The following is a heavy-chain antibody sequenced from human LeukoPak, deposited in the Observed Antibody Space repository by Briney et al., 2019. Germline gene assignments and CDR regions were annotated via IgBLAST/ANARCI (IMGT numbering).Heavy chain of an antibody. CDR1: GYFISSGHY. J-gene: IGHJ4*02. CDR2: IKQDGSEK. Sequence: ETLSLTCSVSGYFISSGHYWAWVRQAPGKGLEWVANIKQDGSEKYYVDSVKGRFTISRDNAKNSLYLQMNSLRAEDTAVYYCARNHGAGYWGQGTLVTVSS. CDR3: ARNHGAGY. D-gene: IGHD1-14*01. V-gene: IGHV3-7*01.